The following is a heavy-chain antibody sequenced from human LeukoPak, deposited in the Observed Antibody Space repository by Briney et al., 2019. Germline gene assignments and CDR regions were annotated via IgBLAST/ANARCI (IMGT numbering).Heavy chain of an antibody. CDR3: AKGLGKAGASNTWYFDI. J-gene: IGHJ2*01. Sequence: PGGSLRLSCAASGFTFSTYGILCVRQAPGKGLECAAFINYEGTEQYYADSVKGRFTISRDNSKDTLFLQMNSLRAEDTAVYYCAKGLGKAGASNTWYFDIWGRGTLVTVSS. D-gene: IGHD6-13*01. CDR2: INYEGTEQ. V-gene: IGHV3-30*02. CDR1: GFTFSTYG.